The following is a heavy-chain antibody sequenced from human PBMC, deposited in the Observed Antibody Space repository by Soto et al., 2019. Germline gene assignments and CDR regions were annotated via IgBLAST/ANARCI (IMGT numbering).Heavy chain of an antibody. J-gene: IGHJ6*02. CDR1: GGSINNYY. CDR3: ARERHSGNYGMDV. V-gene: IGHV4-59*01. Sequence: SETLSLTCTVSGGSINNYYWSWIRQPPGKGLEWIGYIYYSGSTNYNPSLKSRVNISVDTSKNQVSLNLNPVTAADTAVYYCARERHSGNYGMDVWGLGTTVTVSS. CDR2: IYYSGST. D-gene: IGHD6-19*01.